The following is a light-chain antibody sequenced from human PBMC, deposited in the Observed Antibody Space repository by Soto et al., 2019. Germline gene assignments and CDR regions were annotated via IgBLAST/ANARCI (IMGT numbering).Light chain of an antibody. J-gene: IGKJ1*01. CDR3: QQYNSYAWT. Sequence: DIPMTQSPSTLSASVGDRVTITCRASQSISSWLAWYQQKPGKAPKLLIYDASSLESGVPSRFSGSGSGTEFTLTISSVQPDDFATYYCQQYNSYAWTFGQGTKVEIK. CDR2: DAS. V-gene: IGKV1-5*01. CDR1: QSISSW.